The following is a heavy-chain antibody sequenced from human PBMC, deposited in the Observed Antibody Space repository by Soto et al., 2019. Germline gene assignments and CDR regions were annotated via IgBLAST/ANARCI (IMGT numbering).Heavy chain of an antibody. J-gene: IGHJ4*02. Sequence: QVQLVQSGPEMKKPGSAVKVSCKASGGTFNTYAMNWVRPVPGQGLEWMGGIFPMFDVPRYAQKFQGRVTIALDESSTTAYMDLSSLRFDDTAVYYCARSVGSGGVIGGFDYWGQGTLVSV. CDR1: GGTFNTYA. CDR3: ARSVGSGGVIGGFDY. CDR2: IFPMFDVP. V-gene: IGHV1-69*19. D-gene: IGHD3-16*02.